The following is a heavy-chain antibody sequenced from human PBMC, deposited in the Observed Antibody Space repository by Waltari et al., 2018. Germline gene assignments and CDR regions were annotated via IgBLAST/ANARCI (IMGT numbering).Heavy chain of an antibody. Sequence: EVQLVESGGGLVQPGGSLRLYCAASGFTFRSYAMSCVRQAPGKGLEWVSVIDAGGSTTYYADSVKGRFTISRDNSKNTLYLQMNSLRAEDTAVYYCAKCVWIREYHFDYWGQGTLVTVSS. D-gene: IGHD3-10*01. J-gene: IGHJ4*02. CDR1: GFTFRSYA. V-gene: IGHV3-23*03. CDR3: AKCVWIREYHFDY. CDR2: IDAGGSTT.